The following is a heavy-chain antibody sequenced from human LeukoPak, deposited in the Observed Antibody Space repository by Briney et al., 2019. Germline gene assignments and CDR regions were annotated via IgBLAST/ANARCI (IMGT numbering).Heavy chain of an antibody. V-gene: IGHV4-39*01. J-gene: IGHJ4*02. CDR1: GGSISSSSYY. D-gene: IGHD3-10*01. CDR3: GRHSGCFDY. CDR2: IFYTGSA. Sequence: PSETLSLTCTVSGGSISSSSYYWGWIRQPPGKGLECIGSIFYTGSAYYNPSLKSRVTISVDTSKNQFSLKLRSVTAADTAIYYCGRHSGCFDYWGQGALVTVSS.